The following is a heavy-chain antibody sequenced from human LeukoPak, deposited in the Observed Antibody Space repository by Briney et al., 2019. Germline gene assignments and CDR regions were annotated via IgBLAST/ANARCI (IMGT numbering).Heavy chain of an antibody. CDR2: ISYDGSNK. D-gene: IGHD3-10*01. CDR1: GFTFSNYG. J-gene: IGHJ4*02. CDR3: AKGLYYGLGSYFPFDF. V-gene: IGHV3-30*18. Sequence: PGGSLRLSCAASGFTFSNYGMHWVRQAPGKGLEWVAVISYDGSNKYYADSVKGRFTISRDNSKNTVCLQMNSLRTEDTAVYYCAKGLYYGLGSYFPFDFWGQGTLVTVSS.